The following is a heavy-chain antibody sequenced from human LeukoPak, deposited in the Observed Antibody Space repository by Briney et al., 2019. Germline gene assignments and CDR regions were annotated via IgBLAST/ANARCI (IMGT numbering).Heavy chain of an antibody. CDR2: IYYSGNT. D-gene: IGHD3-10*01. CDR1: GGSINGYH. Sequence: KTSETLSLTCTVSGGSINGYHWSWIRQPPGKGLEWIGYIYYSGNTNYNPSLRSRVTISVDTSKNQFSLKLTSVTAADTAVYFCARTDYYGEWDYWGQGTLVTVSS. J-gene: IGHJ4*02. V-gene: IGHV4-59*01. CDR3: ARTDYYGEWDY.